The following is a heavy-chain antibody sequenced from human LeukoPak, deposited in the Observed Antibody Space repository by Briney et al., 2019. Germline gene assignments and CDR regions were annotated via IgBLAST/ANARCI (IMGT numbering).Heavy chain of an antibody. J-gene: IGHJ4*02. CDR2: IKVDGSEK. V-gene: IGHV3-7*01. CDR3: TRNGRSLDY. Sequence: GGSLRLSCAASGFTFSGFWMSWVRQAPGKGLEWVANIKVDGSEKNYVDSVRGRFTISRDNAKNSLYLQMNSLRAEDTAVYYCTRNGRSLDYWGQGTLVTVSS. D-gene: IGHD2-15*01. CDR1: GFTFSGFW.